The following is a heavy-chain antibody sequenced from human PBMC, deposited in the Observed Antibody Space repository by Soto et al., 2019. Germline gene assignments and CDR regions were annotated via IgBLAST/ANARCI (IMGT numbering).Heavy chain of an antibody. CDR2: IKSKTDGGTT. CDR1: GFTFSNAW. CDR3: TTPEDYYDSSGYYYYFEY. J-gene: IGHJ4*02. Sequence: EVQLVESGGGLVKPGGSLRLSCAASGFTFSNAWMNWVRQAPGKGLEWVGRIKSKTDGGTTDYAAPVKGRFSISRDDSKNRSYLEMNSLKTEDTAVYYCTTPEDYYDSSGYYYYFEYWGQGTLVTVSS. V-gene: IGHV3-15*07. D-gene: IGHD3-22*01.